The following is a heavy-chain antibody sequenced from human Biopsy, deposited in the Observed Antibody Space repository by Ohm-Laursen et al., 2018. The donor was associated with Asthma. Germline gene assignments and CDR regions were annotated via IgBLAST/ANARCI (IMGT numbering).Heavy chain of an antibody. D-gene: IGHD5-12*01. J-gene: IGHJ6*02. V-gene: IGHV3-21*01. Sequence: SLRLSCAASGFTFSSYSMNWVRQAPGKGLEWVSSISSSSSYIYYADSVKGRFTISRDNAKNSLYLQMNSLRAEDTAVYYCAKDLDIVATTHYYYYNGMDVWGQGTTVTVSS. CDR1: GFTFSSYS. CDR3: AKDLDIVATTHYYYYNGMDV. CDR2: ISSSSSYI.